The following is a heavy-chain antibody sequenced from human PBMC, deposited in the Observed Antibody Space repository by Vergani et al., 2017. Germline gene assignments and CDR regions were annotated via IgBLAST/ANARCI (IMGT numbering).Heavy chain of an antibody. D-gene: IGHD3-9*01. CDR2: IYHSGGA. V-gene: IGHV4-39*01. J-gene: IGHJ4*02. Sequence: QLHLQESGPGLVKPSETLSLTCTVSGGFITSSSYYWGWIRQPPGKGLEWIGNIYHSGGAYYNPSLKGRVTISVDTSKNKFSLEVTSVTAADTAIYFCARTESFILRYFHWALWGQGTLVTVSS. CDR1: GGFITSSSYY. CDR3: ARTESFILRYFHWAL.